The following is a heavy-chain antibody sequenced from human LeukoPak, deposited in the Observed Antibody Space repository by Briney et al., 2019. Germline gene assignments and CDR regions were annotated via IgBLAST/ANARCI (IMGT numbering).Heavy chain of an antibody. Sequence: SETLSLTCTVSGGSIGSYYWSWIRQSPRKGLEWIGYIYYSGRINYSPSLKSRVTISLDPPKNDFSLRLSSLTAADTAEYYCARGSVRDYHWYFDLWGRGTLVTVSS. CDR2: IYYSGRI. CDR1: GGSIGSYY. CDR3: ARGSVRDYHWYFDL. J-gene: IGHJ2*01. D-gene: IGHD5-24*01. V-gene: IGHV4-59*01.